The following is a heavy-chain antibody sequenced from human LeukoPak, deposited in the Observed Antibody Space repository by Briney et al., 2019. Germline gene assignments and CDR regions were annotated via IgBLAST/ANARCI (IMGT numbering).Heavy chain of an antibody. V-gene: IGHV3-21*01. CDR2: ISSSSSYI. CDR3: ARVSYSSGWYKVDY. Sequence: PGGSLRLSCAASGFTFSSYSMNWVRQAPGKGLEWVSSISSSSSYIYYADSVKGRFTISRDNAKNSLYLQMNSLRAEDTAVYYCARVSYSSGWYKVDYWGQGTLVTVSS. J-gene: IGHJ4*02. CDR1: GFTFSSYS. D-gene: IGHD6-19*01.